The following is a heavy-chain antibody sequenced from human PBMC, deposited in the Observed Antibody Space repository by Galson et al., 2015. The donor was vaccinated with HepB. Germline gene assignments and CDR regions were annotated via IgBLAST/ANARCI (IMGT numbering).Heavy chain of an antibody. D-gene: IGHD3-10*01. V-gene: IGHV1-18*04. CDR3: ARDRSSTMVRGWRDYYGMDV. J-gene: IGHJ6*02. CDR2: ISAYNGNT. Sequence: SVKVSCKASGYTFTSYGISWVRQAPGQGLEWMGWISAYNGNTNDAQKLQGRVTMTTDTSTSTANMELRSLRSDDTAVYYCARDRSSTMVRGWRDYYGMDVWGQGTTVTVSS. CDR1: GYTFTSYG.